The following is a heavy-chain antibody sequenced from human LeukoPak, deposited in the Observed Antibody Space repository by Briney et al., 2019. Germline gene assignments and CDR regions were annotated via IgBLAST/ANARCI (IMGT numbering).Heavy chain of an antibody. Sequence: PSQTLSLTCTVSGGSISSANYYWSWTRQPPGEGLEWIGYIYYTAGSYYNPSLKSRVTMSIDASTNQFSLELNSVTAADTAVYHCGRGLRYSESYVVEYWGLGTLVTVSS. CDR1: GGSISSANYY. CDR3: GRGLRYSESYVVEY. V-gene: IGHV4-30-4*01. J-gene: IGHJ4*02. D-gene: IGHD1-26*01. CDR2: IYYTAGS.